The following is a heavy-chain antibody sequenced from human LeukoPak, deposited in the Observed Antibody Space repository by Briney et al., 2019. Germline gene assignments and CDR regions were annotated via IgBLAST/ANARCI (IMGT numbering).Heavy chain of an antibody. V-gene: IGHV1-69*05. Sequence: SVKVSCKASGGTFISYAISWVRQAPGQGLEWMGRIIPIFGTANYAQKFQGRVTITTDESTSTAYMELSSLRSEDTAVYYCARGAAARPNYYYYYMDVWGKGTTVTVSS. CDR1: GGTFISYA. J-gene: IGHJ6*03. CDR3: ARGAAARPNYYYYYMDV. CDR2: IIPIFGTA. D-gene: IGHD6-6*01.